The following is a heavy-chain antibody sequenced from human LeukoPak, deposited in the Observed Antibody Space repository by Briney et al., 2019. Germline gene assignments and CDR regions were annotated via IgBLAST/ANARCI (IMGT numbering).Heavy chain of an antibody. J-gene: IGHJ6*03. D-gene: IGHD5-12*01. CDR3: ARVNSGYDLPHYYYYMDV. CDR2: IYHSGST. Sequence: SETLSLTCAVSGYSISSGYYWGWIRQPPGKGLEWIGSIYHSGSTYYNPSLKGRVTISVDTSKNQFSLKLSSVTAADTAVYYCARVNSGYDLPHYYYYMDVWGKGTSVTVSS. CDR1: GYSISSGYY. V-gene: IGHV4-38-2*01.